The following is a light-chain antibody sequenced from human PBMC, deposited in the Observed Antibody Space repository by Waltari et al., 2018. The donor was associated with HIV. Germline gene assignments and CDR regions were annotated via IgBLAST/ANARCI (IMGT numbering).Light chain of an antibody. Sequence: DLQLTPSPSSLSASLGHRVPITCRASQSISSYVNWYQQKAGKAPKLLIYAASRLASGVPLRFSGSGSGTEFTLIISSLQPEDFATYYCQQSYGNPDTFGQGTKLDIK. CDR3: QQSYGNPDT. CDR1: QSISSY. CDR2: AAS. V-gene: IGKV1-39*01. J-gene: IGKJ2*01.